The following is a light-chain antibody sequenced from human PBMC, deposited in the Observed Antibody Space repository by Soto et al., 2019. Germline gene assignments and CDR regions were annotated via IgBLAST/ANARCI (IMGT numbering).Light chain of an antibody. Sequence: QSVLTQPASVSGSPGQSIAISCTGTNSDVGAYNFVSWYQQYPGKAPKLIIHEVNNRPSGVSDRFSGSKSGNTASLTISGLQADDEADYYCSSFTTYNTRVFGTGTEVTVL. V-gene: IGLV2-14*01. CDR2: EVN. CDR1: NSDVGAYNF. CDR3: SSFTTYNTRV. J-gene: IGLJ1*01.